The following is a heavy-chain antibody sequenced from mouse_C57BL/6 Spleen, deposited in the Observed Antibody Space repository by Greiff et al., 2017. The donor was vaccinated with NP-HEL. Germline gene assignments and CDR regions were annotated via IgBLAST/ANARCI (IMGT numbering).Heavy chain of an antibody. Sequence: VKLQESGAELARPGASVKLSCKASGYTFTSYGISWVKQRTGQGLEWIGEIYPRSGNTYYNEKFKGKATLTADKSSSTAYMELRSLTSEDSAVYFCATSSLGDWGQGTLVTVSA. CDR3: ATSSLGD. CDR1: GYTFTSYG. D-gene: IGHD4-1*01. CDR2: IYPRSGNT. J-gene: IGHJ3*01. V-gene: IGHV1-81*01.